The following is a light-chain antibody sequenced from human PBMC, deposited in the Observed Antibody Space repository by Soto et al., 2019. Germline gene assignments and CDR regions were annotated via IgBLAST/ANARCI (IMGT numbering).Light chain of an antibody. V-gene: IGKV3D-15*01. CDR1: QSVGSD. CDR3: QQYNSWPLT. CDR2: DIF. J-gene: IGKJ4*01. Sequence: EIVMTQSPATLSVFPGERATLSCRASQSVGSDLAWYQQKPCQAPRLVIYDIFNRVTGVPTRISGSGSGTEFTLTISSLQSEDFAVYYCQQYNSWPLTFGGGTKVEIK.